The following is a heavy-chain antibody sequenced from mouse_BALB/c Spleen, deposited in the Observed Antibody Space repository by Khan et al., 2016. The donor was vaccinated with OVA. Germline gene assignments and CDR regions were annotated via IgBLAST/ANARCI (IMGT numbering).Heavy chain of an antibody. Sequence: QVRLQQSGPELVRPGASVTMSCKASGYTFTSFWIHWVKQRPGQGLEWIGMIDPSKSETRLNQKFKDKAALNVDKSSNAAYMQLSSLTSEDSAVNYCARGGYGSPFAYWGRGTLVTVSA. V-gene: IGHV1S127*01. CDR2: IDPSKSET. CDR1: GYTFTSFW. D-gene: IGHD1-1*01. CDR3: ARGGYGSPFAY. J-gene: IGHJ3*01.